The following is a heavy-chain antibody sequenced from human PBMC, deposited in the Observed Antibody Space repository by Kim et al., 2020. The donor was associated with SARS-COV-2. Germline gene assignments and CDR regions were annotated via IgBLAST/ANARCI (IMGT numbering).Heavy chain of an antibody. J-gene: IGHJ4*02. D-gene: IGHD3-22*01. CDR1: GFTFSSYG. Sequence: GGSLRLSCAASGFTFSSYGMHWVRQAPGKGLEWVAVISYDGSNKYYADSVKGRFTISRDNSKNTLYLQMNSLRAEDTAVYYCAKVLSPFMHDSSGSKDYWGQGTLVTVSS. CDR2: ISYDGSNK. V-gene: IGHV3-30*18. CDR3: AKVLSPFMHDSSGSKDY.